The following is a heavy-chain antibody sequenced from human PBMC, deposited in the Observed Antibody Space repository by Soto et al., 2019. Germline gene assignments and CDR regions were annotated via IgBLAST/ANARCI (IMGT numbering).Heavy chain of an antibody. V-gene: IGHV1-3*01. J-gene: IGHJ4*02. CDR1: GYTFTGYA. CDR3: ARAVAVAADFDY. CDR2: INAGNGNT. D-gene: IGHD6-19*01. Sequence: ASVKVSCKASGYTFTGYAMHWVRQAPGQRLEWMGWINAGNGNTKYSQKFQGRGTITRDTSASAAYMELSSLSSEDTAVYYGARAVAVAADFDYWGQGTLVTVSS.